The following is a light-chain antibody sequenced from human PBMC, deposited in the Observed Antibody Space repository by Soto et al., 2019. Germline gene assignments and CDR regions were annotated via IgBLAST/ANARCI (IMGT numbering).Light chain of an antibody. CDR1: SSNIGKNY. V-gene: IGLV1-47*01. CDR2: KNH. J-gene: IGLJ2*01. Sequence: QSVLTQPPSVSGTPGQSVTISCSGSSSNIGKNYVYWYQHLPGTAPKLLVYKNHQRPSGVPDRFSGSKSGTSASLAISGLRCEDEGDYYCASWDGGRSGFFGGGTKVTVL. CDR3: ASWDGGRSGF.